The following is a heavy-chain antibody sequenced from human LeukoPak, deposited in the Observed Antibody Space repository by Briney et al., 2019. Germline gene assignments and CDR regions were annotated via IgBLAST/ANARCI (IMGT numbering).Heavy chain of an antibody. V-gene: IGHV3-21*01. Sequence: GRSLRLSCAASGFPFSSYSMNWVRQAPGKGLEWVSSISMSNYYIYYADSVKGRFTISRDNAKNSLYLQMNSLRVEDTAVYYCARDPSPRTSYYYYYMDVWGKGTTVTVSS. CDR3: ARDPSPRTSYYYYYMDV. CDR2: ISMSNYYI. J-gene: IGHJ6*03. D-gene: IGHD2-2*01. CDR1: GFPFSSYS.